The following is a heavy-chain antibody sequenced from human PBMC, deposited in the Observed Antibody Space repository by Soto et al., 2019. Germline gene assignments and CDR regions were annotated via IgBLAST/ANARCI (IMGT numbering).Heavy chain of an antibody. D-gene: IGHD7-27*01. Sequence: DVQVVESGGGLVQPGGSLRLSCAASGFSFSDHHMDWVRQAPGKGLEWVGRIRNKRNSDTTEYAASVKGRFTISRDDSKDSLYLQTNSLKTEDTALYYCTPLGRGFHIWGQGTKVTVSS. CDR3: TPLGRGFHI. CDR1: GFSFSDHH. V-gene: IGHV3-72*01. J-gene: IGHJ3*02. CDR2: IRNKRNSDTT.